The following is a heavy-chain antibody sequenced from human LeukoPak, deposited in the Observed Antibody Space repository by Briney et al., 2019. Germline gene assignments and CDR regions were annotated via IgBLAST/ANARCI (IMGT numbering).Heavy chain of an antibody. CDR1: GFTFSSYA. J-gene: IGHJ4*02. D-gene: IGHD3-9*01. V-gene: IGHV3-23*01. CDR3: AKEYILTGYYLH. CDR2: ISGSGGST. Sequence: GGSLRLSCAASGFTFSSYAMSWVRQAPGKGLEWVSAISGSGGSTYYADSVKGRFTISRDNSKSTLYLQMNSLRAEDTAVYDCAKEYILTGYYLHWGQGTLVTVSS.